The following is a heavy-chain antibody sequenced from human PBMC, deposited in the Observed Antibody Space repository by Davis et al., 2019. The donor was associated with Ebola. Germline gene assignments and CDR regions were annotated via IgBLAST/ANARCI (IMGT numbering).Heavy chain of an antibody. CDR2: IWYDGSNK. V-gene: IGHV3-33*08. CDR1: GFTFSSYS. J-gene: IGHJ4*02. CDR3: ARDNEYFDY. Sequence: GESLKISCAASGFTFSSYSMNWVRQAPGKGLEWVAVIWYDGSNKYYADSVKGRFTISRDNSKNTLYLQMNSLRAEDTAVYYCARDNEYFDYWGQGTLVTVSS. D-gene: IGHD1-1*01.